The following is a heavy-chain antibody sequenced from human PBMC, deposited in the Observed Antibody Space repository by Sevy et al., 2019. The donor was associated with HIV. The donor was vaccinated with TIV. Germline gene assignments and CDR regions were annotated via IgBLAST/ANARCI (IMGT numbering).Heavy chain of an antibody. CDR3: ARVWNSDYYDSSGPNWFDS. J-gene: IGHJ5*01. V-gene: IGHV1-2*02. Sequence: ASLKVSCKASGYTFTGYSMHWVRQAPGQGLEWMGWINPNSGGTNYVEKFQGRVTMTRDTSISTAYMELSRLRSDDTAVYYCARVWNSDYYDSSGPNWFDSWGQGTLVTVSS. CDR1: GYTFTGYS. CDR2: INPNSGGT. D-gene: IGHD3-22*01.